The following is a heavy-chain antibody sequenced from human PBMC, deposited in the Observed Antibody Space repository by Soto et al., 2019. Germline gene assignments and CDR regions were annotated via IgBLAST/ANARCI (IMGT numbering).Heavy chain of an antibody. CDR1: GFMFSDYY. CDR3: ARHIYALGCCASISCYPGFDY. Sequence: GGSLRLSCAASGFMFSDYYMSWIRQAPGKGLEWVSYVSSGSSYRNYADSVRGRFTISRDNAKNSLYLQMNSLRAEDTAIYYCARHIYALGCCASISCYPGFDYWGQGTLVTVSS. V-gene: IGHV3-11*03. CDR2: VSSGSSYR. J-gene: IGHJ4*02. D-gene: IGHD2-2*01.